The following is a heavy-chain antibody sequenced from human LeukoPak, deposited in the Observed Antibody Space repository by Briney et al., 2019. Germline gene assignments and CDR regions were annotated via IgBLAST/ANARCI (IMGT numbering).Heavy chain of an antibody. CDR1: GGSISSTSYY. CDR2: IYYTGST. J-gene: IGHJ4*02. Sequence: SGTLSLTCTVSGGSISSTSYYWGWHRQPPGKGLEWFGSIYYTGSTYYNASLNTPVTMSVDTSKNQFSLKLSSVTAADTAVYYCARRLKVTEHFDYWGQGTLVTVSS. D-gene: IGHD2-21*02. V-gene: IGHV4-39*01. CDR3: ARRLKVTEHFDY.